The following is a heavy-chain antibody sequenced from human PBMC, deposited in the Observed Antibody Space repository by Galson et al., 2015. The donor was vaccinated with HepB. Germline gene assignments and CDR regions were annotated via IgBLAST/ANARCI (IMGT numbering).Heavy chain of an antibody. CDR1: GFSFSSCW. CDR3: ASYQA. J-gene: IGHJ5*02. V-gene: IGHV3-74*01. Sequence: SLRLSCAASGFSFSSCWMHWVRQVPGKGLVWVSGIKTDGSMTFYADSVKGRFTISRDNAKSTVYLQMNSLRAEDTAVYYCASYQAWGQGTLVTVSS. CDR2: IKTDGSMT.